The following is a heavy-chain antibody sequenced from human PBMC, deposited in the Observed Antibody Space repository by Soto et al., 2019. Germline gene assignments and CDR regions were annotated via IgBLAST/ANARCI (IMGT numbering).Heavy chain of an antibody. Sequence: QVQLVQSGAEVKKPGASVKVSCKASGYTFTSYGISWVRQAPGQGLEWMGWISAYNGNTNYAQKLQGRVTMTTDTSTSTAYMELRSLRYDDTGVYYCARDKEDYGGNSVRYFDLWGRGTLVTVSS. D-gene: IGHD4-17*01. CDR3: ARDKEDYGGNSVRYFDL. V-gene: IGHV1-18*01. J-gene: IGHJ2*01. CDR2: ISAYNGNT. CDR1: GYTFTSYG.